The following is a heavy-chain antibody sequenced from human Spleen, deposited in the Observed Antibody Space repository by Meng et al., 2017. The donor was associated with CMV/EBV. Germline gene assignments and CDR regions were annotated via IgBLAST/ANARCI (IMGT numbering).Heavy chain of an antibody. CDR2: ITWNSDYI. CDR3: AKDIIFRGGAWDGLDI. V-gene: IGHV3-9*01. J-gene: IGHJ3*02. CDR1: GFTFDGHT. Sequence: GGSLRLSCAASGFTFDGHTMHWVRQVPGKGLEWVSGITWNSDYIVYAETAKGRFTISRDNAKNSLYLQMNSLRPEDTALYYCAKDIIFRGGAWDGLDIWGQGTMVTVSS. D-gene: IGHD3-10*01.